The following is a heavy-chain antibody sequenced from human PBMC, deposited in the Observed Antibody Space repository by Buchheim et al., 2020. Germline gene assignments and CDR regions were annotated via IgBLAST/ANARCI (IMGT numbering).Heavy chain of an antibody. D-gene: IGHD6-13*01. CDR2: INHSGRT. J-gene: IGHJ4*02. CDR1: GGSFVGYS. Sequence: QVQLQQWGARLLKPSETLSLTFAVYGGSFVGYSWSGIRQPPGMGLEWIGEINHSGRTNSNPSLKSRVTISVDTSKNQFSLKLSSVTAADTAVYYCARGGRYAAAGSRLDDWGQGTL. V-gene: IGHV4-34*01. CDR3: ARGGRYAAAGSRLDD.